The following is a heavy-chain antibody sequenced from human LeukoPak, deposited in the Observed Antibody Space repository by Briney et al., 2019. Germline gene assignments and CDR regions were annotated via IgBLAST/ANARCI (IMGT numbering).Heavy chain of an antibody. CDR3: ATGIAAAVFDY. V-gene: IGHV4-59*12. D-gene: IGHD6-13*01. CDR2: IYYSGST. Sequence: TETLSLTCSVSGGSISSYYWSWIRQPPGKGLEWIGSIYYSGSTYYNPSLKSRVTISVDTSKNQFSLKLSSVTAADTAVYYCATGIAAAVFDYWGQGTLVTVSS. J-gene: IGHJ4*02. CDR1: GGSISSYY.